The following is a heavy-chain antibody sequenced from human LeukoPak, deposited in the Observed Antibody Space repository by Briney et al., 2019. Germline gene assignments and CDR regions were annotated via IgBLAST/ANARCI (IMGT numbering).Heavy chain of an antibody. V-gene: IGHV3-30*04. CDR2: ISYDGSNT. D-gene: IGHD6-13*01. Sequence: GGTLSLSCAASGFTFSSYAMQGVRRAPRKGVVGVVVISYDGSNTYYEHSVKSRFTISRDNSKNTFYLHMSTLRAEDTALYYGAKDLAGRNVPDSWGQGNLVTVYS. J-gene: IGHJ4*02. CDR1: GFTFSSYA. CDR3: AKDLAGRNVPDS.